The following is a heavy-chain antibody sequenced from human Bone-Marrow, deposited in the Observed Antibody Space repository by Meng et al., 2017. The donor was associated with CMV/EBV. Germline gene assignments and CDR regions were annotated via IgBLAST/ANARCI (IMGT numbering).Heavy chain of an antibody. CDR2: IQYDGSNK. Sequence: GGSLRLSCAASGFTFSSYGMHWVRQAPGKGLEWVTFIQYDGSNKYYADSVKGRFTISRDNSKNTLYLQMNSLRAEDTAVYYCAKASQHDYRCFDYWGQGTLVTVSS. D-gene: IGHD4-11*01. V-gene: IGHV3-30*02. CDR1: GFTFSSYG. J-gene: IGHJ4*02. CDR3: AKASQHDYRCFDY.